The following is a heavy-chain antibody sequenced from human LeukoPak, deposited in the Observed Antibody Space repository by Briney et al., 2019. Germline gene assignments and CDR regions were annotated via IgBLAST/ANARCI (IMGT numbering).Heavy chain of an antibody. CDR1: GGGFSSYL. CDR3: ARTEALSGTALAY. V-gene: IGHV1-69*16. D-gene: IGHD1-7*01. CDR2: ITPLLGKT. Sequence: GASVTVSCKASGGGFSSYLFTWVRQARGQGLEWMGGITPLLGKTSNAERFQGRVTITTDEATRTVYMELSSLRSEDTAVYYCARTEALSGTALAYWGQGTLVTVSS. J-gene: IGHJ4*02.